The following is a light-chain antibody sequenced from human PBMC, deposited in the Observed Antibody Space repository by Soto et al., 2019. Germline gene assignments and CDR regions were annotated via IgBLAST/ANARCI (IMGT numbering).Light chain of an antibody. CDR1: QSIGSY. V-gene: IGKV1-39*01. CDR3: QQSYTAPH. J-gene: IGKJ2*01. Sequence: DIQMTQSPSSLSASVGDRVTITCRASQSIGSYLNWYQQTPGKAPKLLIHSATILQGGVPSRFSGSESGTDFTLTITTLQPGDFATYFCQQSYTAPHFGQGTKLVIK. CDR2: SAT.